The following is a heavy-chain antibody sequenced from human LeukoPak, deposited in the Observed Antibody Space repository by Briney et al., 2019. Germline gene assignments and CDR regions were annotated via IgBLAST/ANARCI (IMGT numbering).Heavy chain of an antibody. CDR1: GGSISSSNW. CDR3: ASATVTRSDYYYYMDV. D-gene: IGHD4-17*01. J-gene: IGHJ6*03. CDR2: IYHSGST. V-gene: IGHV4-4*02. Sequence: SETLSLTCAVSGGSISSSNWWSWVRQPPGKGLEWIGEIYHSGSTNYNPSLKSRVTISVDKSKNQFSLKLSSVTAADTAVYYCASATVTRSDYYYYMDVWGKGTTVTVSS.